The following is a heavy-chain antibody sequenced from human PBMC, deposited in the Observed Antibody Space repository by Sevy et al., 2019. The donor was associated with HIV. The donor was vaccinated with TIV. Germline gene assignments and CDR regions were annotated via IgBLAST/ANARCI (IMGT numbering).Heavy chain of an antibody. CDR2: IYQSGST. D-gene: IGHD3-22*01. CDR1: GYSINSGYY. V-gene: IGHV4-38-2*02. CDR3: ARAPYYYDSSGYFFLRFLDH. Sequence: SETLSLTCTVSGYSINSGYYWGWIRQPPGKGLEWIGSIYQSGSTYYNPSLKSRVTISVDTSKNQFSLKLSSVTAADTAVYYCARAPYYYDSSGYFFLRFLDHWGQGTLVTVSS. J-gene: IGHJ4*02.